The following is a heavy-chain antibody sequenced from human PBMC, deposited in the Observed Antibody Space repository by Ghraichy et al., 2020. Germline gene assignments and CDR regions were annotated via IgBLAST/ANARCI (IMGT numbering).Heavy chain of an antibody. CDR1: EGTFSSYT. J-gene: IGHJ4*02. D-gene: IGHD1-26*01. CDR2: ISRSSNYK. V-gene: IGHV3-21*01. Sequence: GGSLRLSCAASEGTFSSYTMNWVRQAPGEGLEWVSSISRSSNYKYYTDSVRGRFTISRDNAKNSLYLQMNSLRAEDTAVYYCARGPLSCGSVSCHKGSSDYWGQGTLVIVSS. CDR3: ARGPLSCGSVSCHKGSSDY.